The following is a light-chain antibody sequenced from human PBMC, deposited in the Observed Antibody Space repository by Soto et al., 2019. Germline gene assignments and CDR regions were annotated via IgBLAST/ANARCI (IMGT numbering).Light chain of an antibody. V-gene: IGKV3-15*01. CDR2: GAS. J-gene: IGKJ1*01. Sequence: VMTQSPATLSVSPGERATLSCTASQSINSNLAWYQQRPGQAPRLLIYGASTRATGIPARFSGSGSGTEITLTISSLQSEDFAVYYCQQYNNWWTFGQGTKVEIK. CDR1: QSINSN. CDR3: QQYNNWWT.